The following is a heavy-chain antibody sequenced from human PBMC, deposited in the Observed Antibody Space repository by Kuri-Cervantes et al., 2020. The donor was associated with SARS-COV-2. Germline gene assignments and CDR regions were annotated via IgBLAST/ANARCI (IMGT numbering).Heavy chain of an antibody. Sequence: GGSLRLSCAASGFTVSSNYMSWVRQAPGKGLEWVSVIYSGGSTYYADSVKGRFTISRDNSKNTLYLQMNSLRAEDTAVYYCAKGYCSSTSCQRPLDYWGQGTLVTVSS. CDR1: GFTVSSNY. J-gene: IGHJ4*02. D-gene: IGHD2-2*01. V-gene: IGHV3-66*02. CDR2: IYSGGST. CDR3: AKGYCSSTSCQRPLDY.